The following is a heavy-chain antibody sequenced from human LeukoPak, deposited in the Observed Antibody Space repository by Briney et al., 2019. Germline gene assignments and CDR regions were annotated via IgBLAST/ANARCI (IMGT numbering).Heavy chain of an antibody. CDR2: ISYDGSNK. J-gene: IGHJ4*02. V-gene: IGHV3-30-3*01. CDR3: AREHYDNSGYKHDY. D-gene: IGHD3-22*01. CDR1: GFTFSSYA. Sequence: GGSLRLSCAASGFTFSSYAMHWVRQAPGKGLEWVAVISYDGSNKYYADSVKGRFTISRDNAKTSLYLQMNSLTAEDTAVYYCAREHYDNSGYKHDYWGQGTLVTVSS.